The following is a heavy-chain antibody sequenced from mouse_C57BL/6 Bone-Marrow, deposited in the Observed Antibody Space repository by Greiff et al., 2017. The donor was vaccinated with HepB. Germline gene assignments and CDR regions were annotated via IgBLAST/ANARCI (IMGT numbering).Heavy chain of an antibody. CDR2: INPSSGYT. CDR3: ASDYPFAY. D-gene: IGHD2-4*01. CDR1: GYTFTSYT. V-gene: IGHV1-4*01. Sequence: VKLQQSGAELARPGASVKMSCKASGYTFTSYTMHWVKQRPGQGLEWIGYINPSSGYTKYNQKFKDKATLTADKSSSTAYMQLSSLTSEDSAVYYCASDYPFAYWGQGTLVTVSA. J-gene: IGHJ3*01.